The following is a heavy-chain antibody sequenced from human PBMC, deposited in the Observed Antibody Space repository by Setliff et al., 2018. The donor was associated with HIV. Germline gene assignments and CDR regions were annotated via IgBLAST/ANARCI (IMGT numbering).Heavy chain of an antibody. CDR3: ARGGTSSNWFDP. CDR1: GASISSDT. D-gene: IGHD1-26*01. CDR2: IYNSAMI. J-gene: IGHJ5*02. Sequence: TSETLSLTCIVSGASISSDTWSWIRQPPGKGLQWIGFIYNSAMINYHPSLKSRVSMSLDTSKNQFSLKLTSVTAADTAVYYCARGGTSSNWFDPWGQGTLVTVSS. V-gene: IGHV4-59*01.